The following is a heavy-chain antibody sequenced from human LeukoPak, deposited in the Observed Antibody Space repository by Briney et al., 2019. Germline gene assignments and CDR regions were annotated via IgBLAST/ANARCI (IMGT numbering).Heavy chain of an antibody. CDR3: AGWMQLWSTTLNGLKSFQH. D-gene: IGHD5-18*01. CDR1: GGSISSSHYY. Sequence: SETLSLTCTVSGGSISSSHYYWGWIRQPAGKGLEWIGSLYYSGNTYYNPSLKSRVTISVDTSKNQSSLRLSSVTAADSAVYYCAGWMQLWSTTLNGLKSFQHWGQGTLVTVSS. V-gene: IGHV4-39*01. CDR2: LYYSGNT. J-gene: IGHJ1*01.